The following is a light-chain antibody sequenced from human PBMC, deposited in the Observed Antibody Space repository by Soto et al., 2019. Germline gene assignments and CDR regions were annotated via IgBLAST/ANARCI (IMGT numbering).Light chain of an antibody. CDR2: AAS. V-gene: IGKV1-27*01. Sequence: DIQMTQSPSSLSASVGDRVTVTCRASQGSDTYLAWYQQKPGQVPKRLIYAASTLQSGVPSRFSGSGSGTDFPLTISSLQPEDVATYFCQKYTRAPFTFGPGTKVDIK. J-gene: IGKJ3*01. CDR3: QKYTRAPFT. CDR1: QGSDTY.